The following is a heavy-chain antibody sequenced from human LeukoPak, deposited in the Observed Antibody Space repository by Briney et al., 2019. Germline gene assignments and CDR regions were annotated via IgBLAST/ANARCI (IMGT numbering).Heavy chain of an antibody. D-gene: IGHD4-11*01. J-gene: IGHJ6*03. CDR1: GGTFSSYA. V-gene: IGHV1-69*05. Sequence: SVKVSCKASGGTFSSYAISWVRQAPGQGLEWMGGIIPIFGTANYAQKFQGRVTITTDESTSTAYMELSSLRSEDTAVYYCARGQADYSNSYYYYMDVWGKGTTVTVSS. CDR2: IIPIFGTA. CDR3: ARGQADYSNSYYYYMDV.